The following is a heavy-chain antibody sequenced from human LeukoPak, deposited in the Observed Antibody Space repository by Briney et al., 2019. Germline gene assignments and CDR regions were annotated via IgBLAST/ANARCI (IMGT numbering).Heavy chain of an antibody. V-gene: IGHV4-4*07. J-gene: IGHJ4*02. CDR1: GGSISSYY. CDR2: IYSTGST. CDR3: ARQIASAGTAGFDF. D-gene: IGHD6-13*01. Sequence: SETLSLTCTVSGGSISSYYWSWIRQPAGKGLEWIGRIYSTGSTNYNPSLKSRGTMSVDTSKNQFSLRLRSVTAADTAVYYCARQIASAGTAGFDFWGQGALVTVSS.